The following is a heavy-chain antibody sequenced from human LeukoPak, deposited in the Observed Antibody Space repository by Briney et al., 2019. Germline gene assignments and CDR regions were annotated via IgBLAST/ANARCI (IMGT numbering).Heavy chain of an antibody. CDR1: GGSFSGYY. V-gene: IGHV4-34*01. CDR2: INHSGST. CDR3: ARTAAAPDY. Sequence: SETLSLTCAVYGGSFSGYYWSWIRQPPGKGLEWIGEINHSGSTNYNPSLKSRVTLSVDTSKNQFSLKLSSVTAADTAVYYCARTAAAPDYWGQGTLVTVSS. J-gene: IGHJ4*02. D-gene: IGHD6-13*01.